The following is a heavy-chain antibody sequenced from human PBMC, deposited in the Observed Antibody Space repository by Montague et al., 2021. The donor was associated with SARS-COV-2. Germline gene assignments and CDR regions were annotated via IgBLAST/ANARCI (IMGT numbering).Heavy chain of an antibody. CDR2: IHSSGGT. Sequence: SETLSLTCAVSGGSIITGSNFYWGWIRQSAGKGLEWTGRIHSSGGTNYNPSLKSRLTMSVDTSKNQFSLKLSSVTAADTAVYYCARDWGERGHWGQGTLVTVSS. CDR1: GGSIITGSNFY. CDR3: ARDWGERGH. V-gene: IGHV4-4*07. J-gene: IGHJ4*02. D-gene: IGHD3-10*01.